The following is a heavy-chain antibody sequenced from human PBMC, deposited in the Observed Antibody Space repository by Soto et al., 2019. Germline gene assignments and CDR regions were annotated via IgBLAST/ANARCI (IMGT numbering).Heavy chain of an antibody. D-gene: IGHD3-16*02. CDR3: ALRMITFGGVSVHLYALDI. CDR1: GYSFTSYW. Sequence: GDSLKISCKGSGYSFTSYWIGWVRQMPGKGLEWMGIIYPGDSDTRYSPSFQGQVTISADKSISTAYLQWSSLKASDTAKYYCALRMITFGGVSVHLYALDIWGQGTMVTVS. J-gene: IGHJ3*02. CDR2: IYPGDSDT. V-gene: IGHV5-51*01.